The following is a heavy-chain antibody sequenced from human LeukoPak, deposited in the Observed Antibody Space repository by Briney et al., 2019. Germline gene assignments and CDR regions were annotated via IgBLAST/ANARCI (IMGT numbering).Heavy chain of an antibody. CDR3: ARRRIAAAGNWFDP. CDR2: ISSSSSYI. Sequence: GGSLRLSCAASGFTFSSYSMNWVRQAPGKGLEWVSSISSSSSYIYYADSVKGRFTISRDNAKNSLYLQMNSLRAEDTAVYYCARRRIAAAGNWFDPWGQGTLVTVSS. D-gene: IGHD6-13*01. J-gene: IGHJ5*02. CDR1: GFTFSSYS. V-gene: IGHV3-21*01.